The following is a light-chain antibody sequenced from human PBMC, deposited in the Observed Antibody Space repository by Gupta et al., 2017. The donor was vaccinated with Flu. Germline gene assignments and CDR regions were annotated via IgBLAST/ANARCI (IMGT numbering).Light chain of an antibody. J-gene: IGKJ1*01. CDR2: YAS. Sequence: EIVLTQSPDCQSVTQKEKVTITCRASQSIGSSLHWYQQKPDQSPKLLIKYASQSFSGVPSRFSGSGSGTYFTLTIYSLEAEASATYYCHHSSSLPWTFGQGTKVEIK. CDR1: QSIGSS. CDR3: HHSSSLPWT. V-gene: IGKV6-21*01.